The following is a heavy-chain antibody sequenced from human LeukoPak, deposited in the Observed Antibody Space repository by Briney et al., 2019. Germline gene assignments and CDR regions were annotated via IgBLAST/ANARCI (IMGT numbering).Heavy chain of an antibody. CDR2: IYYSGNT. CDR3: ARALRGYSGYGPFDP. Sequence: SETLSLTCTVSGGSISSYYWSWIRQPPGKGLEWIGYIYYSGNTNYNPSLKSRVTISVDTSKIQFSLKLSSVTAADTAVYYCARALRGYSGYGPFDPWGQGTLVTASS. V-gene: IGHV4-59*01. CDR1: GGSISSYY. D-gene: IGHD5-12*01. J-gene: IGHJ5*02.